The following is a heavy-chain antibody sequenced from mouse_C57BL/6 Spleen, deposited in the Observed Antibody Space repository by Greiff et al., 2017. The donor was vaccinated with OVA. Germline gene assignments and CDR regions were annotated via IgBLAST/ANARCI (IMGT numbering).Heavy chain of an antibody. Sequence: EVQLQQSGAELVRPGASVKLSCTASGFNIKDDYMHWVKQRPEQGLEWIGWIDPENGDTEYASKFQGKATITADTSSNTAYLQLSSLTSEDTAVYYCTPVVAPAVWGTGTTVTVSS. CDR1: GFNIKDDY. D-gene: IGHD1-1*01. V-gene: IGHV14-4*01. CDR3: TPVVAPAV. J-gene: IGHJ1*03. CDR2: IDPENGDT.